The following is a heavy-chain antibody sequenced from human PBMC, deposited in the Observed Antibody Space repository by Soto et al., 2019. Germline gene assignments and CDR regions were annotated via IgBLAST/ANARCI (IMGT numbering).Heavy chain of an antibody. CDR2: TSSSGRTI. D-gene: IGHD2-2*01. J-gene: IGHJ5*02. CDR3: AAAHCSSSSCLQWFDP. Sequence: GGSLRLPCAASECSCINHSMNWVRQAPGKGLEWVSYTSSSGRTIYYADSVKGRFTISRDNAKNSLYLQMSSLRAEDTAVYYCAAAHCSSSSCLQWFDPWGERTLVNVS. CDR1: ECSCINHS. V-gene: IGHV3-48*01.